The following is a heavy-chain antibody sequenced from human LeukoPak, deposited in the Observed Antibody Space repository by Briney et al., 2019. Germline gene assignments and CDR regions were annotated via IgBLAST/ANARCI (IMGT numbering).Heavy chain of an antibody. Sequence: GGSLRLSCAASGITFSTYSMNWVRQAPGKGLEWVSYITSSSGTIYYADSVKGRFTISRDNAKNSLYLQMNSLRAEDMAVYYCARSLLYYDNPERFDPWGQGTLVTVSS. V-gene: IGHV3-48*04. J-gene: IGHJ5*02. D-gene: IGHD2-8*01. CDR1: GITFSTYS. CDR2: ITSSSGTI. CDR3: ARSLLYYDNPERFDP.